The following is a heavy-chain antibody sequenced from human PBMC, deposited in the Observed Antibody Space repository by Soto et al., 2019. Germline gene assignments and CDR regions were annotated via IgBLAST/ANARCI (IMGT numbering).Heavy chain of an antibody. D-gene: IGHD2-2*01. Sequence: SETMSVTSTVAGGNISSGDYYWSWIKQPPGKGLEWIGYIYYSGSTYYNPSLKSRVTISVDTSKNQFSLKLSSVTAADTAVYYCARDGRPDCSSTSCNSWFDPWGQGTLVTVSS. CDR3: ARDGRPDCSSTSCNSWFDP. V-gene: IGHV4-30-4*08. J-gene: IGHJ5*02. CDR1: GGNISSGDYY. CDR2: IYYSGST.